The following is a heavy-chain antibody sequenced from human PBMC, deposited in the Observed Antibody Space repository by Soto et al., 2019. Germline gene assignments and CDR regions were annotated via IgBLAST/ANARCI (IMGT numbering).Heavy chain of an antibody. CDR1: GYTLSRYW. CDR3: ARDQGFRVVINSNWFDP. V-gene: IGHV1-18*01. J-gene: IGHJ5*02. D-gene: IGHD2-21*01. Sequence: ASVKVSCKASGYTLSRYWIMWVRQAPGQGLEWMGWISAYNGNTNSAEKLRGRLTMTTDASTTTAYMELRSLRSDDTAIYYCARDQGFRVVINSNWFDPWGQGTLVTVSS. CDR2: ISAYNGNT.